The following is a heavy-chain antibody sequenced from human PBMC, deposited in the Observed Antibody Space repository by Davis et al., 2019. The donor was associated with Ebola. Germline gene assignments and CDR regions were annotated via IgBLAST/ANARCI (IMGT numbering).Heavy chain of an antibody. CDR2: IKQDGTEK. CDR1: GVTFINYW. Sequence: GESLKISCAASGVTFINYWMSWVRQAPGSGLEWVAKIKQDGTEKYYPDSLKGRFTISRDNAKNSVYLQIYSLRVEDTAVYYCAKDSGWQMSPWGKGTLVTVSS. CDR3: AKDSGWQMSP. V-gene: IGHV3-7*01. J-gene: IGHJ5*02. D-gene: IGHD6-19*01.